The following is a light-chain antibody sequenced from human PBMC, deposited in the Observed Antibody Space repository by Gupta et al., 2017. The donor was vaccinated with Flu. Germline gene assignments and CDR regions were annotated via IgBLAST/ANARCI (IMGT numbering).Light chain of an antibody. V-gene: IGKV2-28*01. J-gene: IGKJ1*01. CDR2: LGS. Sequence: DIVMTPSLLSLPVTPGEPASISCRSSQSLLHSNGYNYLDWYLQKPGQSPQLLIYLGSNRASGVPDRFSGSGSGTDFTLKISRVEAEDVGVYYCMQALQTPWTFGQGTKVEIK. CDR1: QSLLHSNGYNY. CDR3: MQALQTPWT.